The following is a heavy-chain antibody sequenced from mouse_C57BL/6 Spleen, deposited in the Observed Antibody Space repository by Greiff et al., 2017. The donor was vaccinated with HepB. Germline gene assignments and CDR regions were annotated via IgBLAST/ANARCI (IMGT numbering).Heavy chain of an antibody. CDR2: ISSGGSCT. V-gene: IGHV5-6*01. J-gene: IGHJ1*01. CDR1: GFTFSSYG. D-gene: IGHD1-1*01. CDR3: ARVITRDWYFDV. Sequence: EVKLVESGGDLVKPGGSLKLSCAASGFTFSSYGMSWVRQTPDKRLEWVATISSGGSCTYYPDSVKGRFTISRDNAKNTLYLQMSSLKSEDTAMYYCARVITRDWYFDVWGPGTTVTVSS.